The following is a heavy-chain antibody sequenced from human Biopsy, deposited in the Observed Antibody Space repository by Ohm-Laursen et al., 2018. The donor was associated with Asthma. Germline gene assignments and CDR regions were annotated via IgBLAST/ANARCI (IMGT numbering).Heavy chain of an antibody. Sequence: SQTLSLTWAVSGGSVSSGNNPWSWLRQSPGKGLEWIGYIHNSGNTNYNPSLKSRVTISLDTSKNHFSLRLSFVTAADTAVYFCARGQGRGIQLWSLDPWGQGILVTVSS. V-gene: IGHV4-61*03. J-gene: IGHJ5*02. CDR1: GGSVSSGNNP. CDR2: IHNSGNT. CDR3: ARGQGRGIQLWSLDP. D-gene: IGHD5-18*01.